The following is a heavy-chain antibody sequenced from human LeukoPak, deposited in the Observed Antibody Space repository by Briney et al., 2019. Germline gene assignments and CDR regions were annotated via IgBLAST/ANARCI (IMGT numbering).Heavy chain of an antibody. CDR3: AKVGSAIDY. J-gene: IGHJ4*02. Sequence: PGGSLRLSCAASGFTFSSYAMSWVRQAPGKGLEWVSLISGGGGSTYYAASVKGRFTISRDDSKNTLFLQMKSLRADDTAVYYCAKVGSAIDYWGPGSLVTVSS. CDR2: ISGGGGST. D-gene: IGHD6-19*01. CDR1: GFTFSSYA. V-gene: IGHV3-23*01.